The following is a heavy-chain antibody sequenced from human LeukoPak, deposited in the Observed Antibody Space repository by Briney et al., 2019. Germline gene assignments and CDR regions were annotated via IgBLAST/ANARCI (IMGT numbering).Heavy chain of an antibody. CDR1: GFTFSTYS. CDR3: ARPAAGYWSFDL. J-gene: IGHJ2*01. CDR2: ISSGSSTI. Sequence: GGSLRLSCAASGFTFSTYSMNWVRQAPGKGLEWVSYISSGSSTIYYADSVKGRFTISRDNAKNSLYLQMNSLRDEDTAVYYCARPAAGYWSFDLWGRGTLVTVSS. V-gene: IGHV3-48*02.